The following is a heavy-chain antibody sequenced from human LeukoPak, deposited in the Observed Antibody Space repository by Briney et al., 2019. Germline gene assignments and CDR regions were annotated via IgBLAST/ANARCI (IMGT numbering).Heavy chain of an antibody. CDR2: INPNSGGT. CDR3: ARVGYYESSGYYEY. CDR1: GYTLTDYY. J-gene: IGHJ4*02. D-gene: IGHD3-22*01. V-gene: IGHV1-2*06. Sequence: AASVKVSCKASGYTLTDYYIHWVRQAPGQGLEWMGRINPNSGGTNYAQKFQGRVTMTRDTSISTVYMELSRLRSDDTAVYYCARVGYYESSGYYEYWGQGTLVTVSS.